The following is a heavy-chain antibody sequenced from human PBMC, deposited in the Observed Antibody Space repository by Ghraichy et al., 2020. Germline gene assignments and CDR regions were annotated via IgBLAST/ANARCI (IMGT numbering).Heavy chain of an antibody. D-gene: IGHD3-10*01. CDR3: ANSGPGSQKYFQH. V-gene: IGHV4-59*13. Sequence: VRQPGGRGGEWVGYVGWSGRTGYNSSLTSRVTISVDTSKNQFSLKLNSVTAADTAVYYCANSGPGSQKYFQHWCQGTLVSVSS. CDR2: VGWSGRT. J-gene: IGHJ1*01.